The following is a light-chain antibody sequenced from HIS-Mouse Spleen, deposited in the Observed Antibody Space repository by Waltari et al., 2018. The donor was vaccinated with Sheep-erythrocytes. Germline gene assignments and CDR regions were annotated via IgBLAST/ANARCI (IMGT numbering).Light chain of an antibody. V-gene: IGKV2-28*01. J-gene: IGKJ2*01. Sequence: DIVMTQSPLSLPVTPGEPASISCRSSQSVLHSNGYNYLDWYLQKPGQSPQLLIYLGSNRASGVPDRFSGSGSGIDFTLKISRVEAEDFGVYYCMQALQTPLTFGQGTKLEIK. CDR2: LGS. CDR1: QSVLHSNGYNY. CDR3: MQALQTPLT.